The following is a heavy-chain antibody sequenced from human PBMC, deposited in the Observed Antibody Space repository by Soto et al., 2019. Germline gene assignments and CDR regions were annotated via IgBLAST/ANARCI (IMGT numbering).Heavy chain of an antibody. CDR2: IYSGGST. CDR3: ARVPYGSRNGYFDY. D-gene: IGHD3-10*01. J-gene: IGHJ4*02. Sequence: EVQLLESGGGLVQPGGSLRLSCAASGFTFSSYAMSWVRQAPGKGLEWVSVIYSGGSTYYADSVKGRFTISRDNSKNTLYLQMNSLRAEDTAVYYCARVPYGSRNGYFDYWGQGTLVTVSS. CDR1: GFTFSSYA. V-gene: IGHV3-23*03.